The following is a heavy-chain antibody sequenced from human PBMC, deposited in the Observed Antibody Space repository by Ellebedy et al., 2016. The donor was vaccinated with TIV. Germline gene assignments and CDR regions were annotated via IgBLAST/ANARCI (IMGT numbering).Heavy chain of an antibody. CDR1: GFTFSSYS. Sequence: GESLKISCAASGFTFSSYSMSWVRQAPGKGLEWVAHIREDGSWIFYADSVKGRFTISRDNARNSLYLQMNSLGAEDTAVYYCARDGYWGYSGYDLKYGMDVWGQGTTVTVSS. CDR3: ARDGYWGYSGYDLKYGMDV. D-gene: IGHD5-12*01. J-gene: IGHJ6*02. V-gene: IGHV3-7*01. CDR2: IREDGSWI.